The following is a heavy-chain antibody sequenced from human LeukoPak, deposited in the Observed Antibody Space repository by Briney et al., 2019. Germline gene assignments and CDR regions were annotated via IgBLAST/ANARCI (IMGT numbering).Heavy chain of an antibody. D-gene: IGHD1-26*01. CDR1: GYTFTSYY. CDR3: ARSWELHVYFDY. V-gene: IGHV1-46*01. Sequence: ASVKVSCKASGYTFTSYYMHWVRQAPGQGLEWMGIINPSGGSTSYAQKFQGRVTMTRDMSTSTVYMELSSLRSEDTAVYYCARSWELHVYFDYWGQGTLVTVSS. CDR2: INPSGGST. J-gene: IGHJ4*02.